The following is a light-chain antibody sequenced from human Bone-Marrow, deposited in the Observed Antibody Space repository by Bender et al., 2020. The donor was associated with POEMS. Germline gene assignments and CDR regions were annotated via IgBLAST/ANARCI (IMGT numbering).Light chain of an antibody. V-gene: IGLV2-14*03. CDR3: CSYAGSDWV. CDR2: AVS. J-gene: IGLJ3*02. Sequence: QSALSQPTSVSGSPGQSITISCTGTSSDVGGDKFVSWYQQHPGKAPKLMIFAVSNRPSGVSNRFSGSKSGNTDSLTISGLQAEDEADYYCCSYAGSDWVFGGGTKLTVL. CDR1: SSDVGGDKF.